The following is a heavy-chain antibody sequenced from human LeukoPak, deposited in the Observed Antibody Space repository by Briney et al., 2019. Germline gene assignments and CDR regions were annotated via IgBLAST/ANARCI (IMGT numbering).Heavy chain of an antibody. Sequence: ASVKVSCKASGYTFTSYYMHWARQAPGQGLEWMGWISAYNGNTNYAQKLQGRVTMTTDTSTSTAYMELRSLGSDDTAVYYCAREFYSSGCTDYWGQGTLVTVSS. D-gene: IGHD6-19*01. V-gene: IGHV1-18*04. J-gene: IGHJ4*02. CDR1: GYTFTSYY. CDR2: ISAYNGNT. CDR3: AREFYSSGCTDY.